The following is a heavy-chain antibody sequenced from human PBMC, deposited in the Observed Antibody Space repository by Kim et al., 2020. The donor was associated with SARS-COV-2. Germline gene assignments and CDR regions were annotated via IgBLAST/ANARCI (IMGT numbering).Heavy chain of an antibody. Sequence: SQTLSLTCTVSGDFISSSSYYWGWIRQPPGKGLEWIGTIYYGATTYYNPSLTSRVTISVDTSKNQFSLKLTSVTATDTAVYYCARPKKYTSGWQGEIYWG. J-gene: IGHJ4*01. CDR1: GDFISSSSYY. CDR3: ARPKKYTSGWQGEIY. CDR2: IYYGATT. D-gene: IGHD3-16*01. V-gene: IGHV4-39*01.